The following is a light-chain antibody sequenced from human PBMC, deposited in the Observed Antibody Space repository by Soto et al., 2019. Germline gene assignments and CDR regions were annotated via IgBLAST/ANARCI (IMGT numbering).Light chain of an antibody. CDR2: GAS. CDR3: QQRSDLFT. Sequence: EIVLTQSPGTLSLSPGERATLSCRASQSVSSSLAWYQQKTGQAPRLLISGASSRATGIPDRFSGSGSETDFTLTISRLEPEDFAVYYCQQRSDLFTFGPGTKVDIK. V-gene: IGKV3D-20*02. CDR1: QSVSSSL. J-gene: IGKJ3*01.